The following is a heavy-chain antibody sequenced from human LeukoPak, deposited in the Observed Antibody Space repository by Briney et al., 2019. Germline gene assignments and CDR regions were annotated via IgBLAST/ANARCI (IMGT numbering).Heavy chain of an antibody. CDR2: IRYDGSNK. CDR3: AKDKGGFGELSLLYYYYYYMDV. D-gene: IGHD3-10*01. V-gene: IGHV3-30*02. Sequence: GGSLRLSCAASGLTFSSYGMHWVRQAPGKGLEWVAFIRYDGSNKYYADSVKGRFTISRDNSKNTLYLQMNSLRAEDTAVYYCAKDKGGFGELSLLYYYYYYMDVWGKGTTVTISS. CDR1: GLTFSSYG. J-gene: IGHJ6*03.